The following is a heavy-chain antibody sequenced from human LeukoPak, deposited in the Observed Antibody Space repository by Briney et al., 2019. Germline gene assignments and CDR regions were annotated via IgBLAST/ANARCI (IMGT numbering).Heavy chain of an antibody. CDR2: INPNSGGT. Sequence: ASVKVSCKASGYTFTGYYMRWVRQAPGQGLEWMGWINPNSGGTNYAQKFQGGVTMTRDTSISTAYMELSRLRSDDTAVYYCARGSDDFWSGYSPSYWGQGTLVTVSS. D-gene: IGHD3-3*01. CDR3: ARGSDDFWSGYSPSY. J-gene: IGHJ4*02. V-gene: IGHV1-2*02. CDR1: GYTFTGYY.